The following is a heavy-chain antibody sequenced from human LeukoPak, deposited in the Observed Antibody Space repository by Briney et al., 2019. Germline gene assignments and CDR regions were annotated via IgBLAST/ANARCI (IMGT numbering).Heavy chain of an antibody. CDR3: AKGLGGSGTLDYFDY. D-gene: IGHD3-10*01. Sequence: GGSLRLSCAASGFTFSSNAMNWVRQAPGKGLEWVSAISGSGGNTNYAASVKGRFTISRDNPKNTLFLQMNSLRAEDTAVYYCAKGLGGSGTLDYFDYWGQGTLVTVSS. V-gene: IGHV3-23*01. CDR2: ISGSGGNT. J-gene: IGHJ4*02. CDR1: GFTFSSNA.